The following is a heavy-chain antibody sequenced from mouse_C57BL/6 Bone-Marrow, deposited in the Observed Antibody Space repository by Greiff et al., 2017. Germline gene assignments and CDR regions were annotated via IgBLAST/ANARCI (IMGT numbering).Heavy chain of an antibody. Sequence: EVQLQESVAELVRPGASVKMSCTASGFTITNTYMHWVKQRPEQGLEWIGGIDPANGNTKYAAKFQGQATLTADTSSNTAYLQLSSLTSEDSAIDCYGTGGFDYWGQGTTLTVAS. J-gene: IGHJ2*01. CDR1: GFTITNTY. CDR3: GTGGFDY. CDR2: IDPANGNT. V-gene: IGHV14-3*01.